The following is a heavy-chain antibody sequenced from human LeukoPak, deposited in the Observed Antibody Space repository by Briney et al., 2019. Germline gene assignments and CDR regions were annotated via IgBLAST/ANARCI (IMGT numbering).Heavy chain of an antibody. CDR1: GFTFSRHG. CDR3: AKGFYYCSDGCPQYYYYMDV. CDR2: IRYDGSDK. Sequence: PGGSLRLSCAASGFTFSRHGRHWVRQAPGKGLEWVAFIRYDGSDKYYADSVKGRFTISRDNSENTLYLQMNSLRPEDTAVYYCAKGFYYCSDGCPQYYYYMDVWGKGTTVIVSS. J-gene: IGHJ6*03. D-gene: IGHD2-15*01. V-gene: IGHV3-30*02.